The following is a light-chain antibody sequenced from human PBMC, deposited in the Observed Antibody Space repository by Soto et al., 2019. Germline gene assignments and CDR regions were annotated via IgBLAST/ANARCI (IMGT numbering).Light chain of an antibody. CDR1: QSVSSSY. Sequence: EIVLTQSPGTLSLSPGERATLSCRASQSVSSSYLAWYQQKPGQAPRLLIYGVSSRATGIPDRFSGSGSGTDFTLTISRLEPEDFAVYYCQHYVSSPPISFGHGTRLEMK. CDR3: QHYVSSPPIS. J-gene: IGKJ5*01. CDR2: GVS. V-gene: IGKV3-20*01.